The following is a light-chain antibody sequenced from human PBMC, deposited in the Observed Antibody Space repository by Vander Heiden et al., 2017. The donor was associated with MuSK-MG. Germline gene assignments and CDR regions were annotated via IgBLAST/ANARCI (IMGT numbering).Light chain of an antibody. CDR3: CSYAGSYTSDVV. CDR1: SSDVGGYNY. V-gene: IGLV2-11*01. J-gene: IGLJ2*01. Sequence: QSALTQPRSVSGSPGPSVTISCTGTSSDVGGYNYVSWYQQHPGKAPKLMIYDVSKRPSGVPDRFSGSKSGNTASLTISGLQAEDEADDYCCSYAGSYTSDVVFGGGTKLTVL. CDR2: DVS.